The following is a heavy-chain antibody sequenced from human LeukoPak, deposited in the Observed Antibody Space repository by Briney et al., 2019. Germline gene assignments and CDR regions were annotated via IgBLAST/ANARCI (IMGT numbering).Heavy chain of an antibody. V-gene: IGHV4-59*01. Sequence: SETLSLTCTVSDGAIAGYSWSWIRQAPGKGLEWIGYIYYSGDTNYNPSLQSRVTVSVDTSKNQFSLKLTSVSAADTAVYYCAREYYDILTGFDAFDIWGQGTMVTVSS. CDR3: AREYYDILTGFDAFDI. D-gene: IGHD3-9*01. CDR1: DGAIAGYS. J-gene: IGHJ3*02. CDR2: IYYSGDT.